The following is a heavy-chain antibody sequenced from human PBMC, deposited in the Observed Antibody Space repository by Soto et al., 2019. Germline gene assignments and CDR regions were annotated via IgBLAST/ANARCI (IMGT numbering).Heavy chain of an antibody. Sequence: GESLKISCAASGFTFSSYAMSWVRQAPGKGLEWISSISGSSGTTFYADSVKGRFTISRDNSKNTLYLQMNSLKTEDTAVYYCTTDGGVVVVVAATRSPDYWGQGTLVTVSS. CDR2: ISGSSGTT. CDR1: GFTFSSYA. J-gene: IGHJ4*02. CDR3: TTDGGVVVVVAATRSPDY. V-gene: IGHV3-23*01. D-gene: IGHD2-15*01.